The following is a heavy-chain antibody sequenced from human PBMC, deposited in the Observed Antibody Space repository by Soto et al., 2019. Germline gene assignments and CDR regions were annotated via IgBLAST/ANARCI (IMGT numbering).Heavy chain of an antibody. D-gene: IGHD3-22*01. CDR1: GGSFSSSTYY. CDR3: ARQPYDSTGYYYGA. Sequence: QLQLQESGPGLVNPSETLSLTCTVSGGSFSSSTYYWGWIRQPPGKGLEWIGSMYSGGNTYYNPSLKSRVTVSVDTSKNRFSLKLTSVNAADTAMYYCARQPYDSTGYYYGAWGQGTLVTVSS. CDR2: MYSGGNT. J-gene: IGHJ5*02. V-gene: IGHV4-39*01.